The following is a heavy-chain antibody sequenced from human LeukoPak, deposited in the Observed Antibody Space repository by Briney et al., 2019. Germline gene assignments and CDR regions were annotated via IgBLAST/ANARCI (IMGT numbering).Heavy chain of an antibody. CDR3: ARQTSGIAAVVYFDL. J-gene: IGHJ2*01. D-gene: IGHD6-13*01. CDR2: IYYSGST. Sequence: SETLSLTCTVSGGSISSYYWSWIRQPPGKGLEWIGYIYYSGSTNYNPSLKSRVTISVDTSKNQFSQKLSSVTAADTAVYYCARQTSGIAAVVYFDLWGRGTLVTVSS. CDR1: GGSISSYY. V-gene: IGHV4-59*01.